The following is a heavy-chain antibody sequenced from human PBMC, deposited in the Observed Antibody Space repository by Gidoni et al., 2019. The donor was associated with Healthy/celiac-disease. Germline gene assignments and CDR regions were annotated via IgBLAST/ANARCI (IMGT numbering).Heavy chain of an antibody. V-gene: IGHV4-30-4*01. J-gene: IGHJ4*02. D-gene: IGHD2-2*01. Sequence: QVQRQQSGPGLVKPSQTLSLTCTVPGRSISSGDYYWSWIRQPPGKGLEWIGYIYYSGSTYYNPSLKSGVTISVDTSKNQFSLKLSSVTAADTAVYYCARADIVVVPAALDYWGQGTLVTVSS. CDR3: ARADIVVVPAALDY. CDR2: IYYSGST. CDR1: GRSISSGDYY.